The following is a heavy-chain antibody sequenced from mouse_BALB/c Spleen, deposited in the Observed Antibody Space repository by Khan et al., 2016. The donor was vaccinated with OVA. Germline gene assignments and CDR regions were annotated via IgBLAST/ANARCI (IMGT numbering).Heavy chain of an antibody. CDR1: GFSITSDYA. D-gene: IGHD1-1*01. Sequence: EVKLEESGRGLVKPSQSLSLTCTVSGFSITSDYAWNWIRQFPGNKLEWMGFISYSGNTNYNPSLKSRLSITRDTSKNQFFLQLNSVTTEDTATDYCARIYGGDFDCWGQGTTLTVSS. V-gene: IGHV3-2*02. CDR3: ARIYGGDFDC. CDR2: ISYSGNT. J-gene: IGHJ2*01.